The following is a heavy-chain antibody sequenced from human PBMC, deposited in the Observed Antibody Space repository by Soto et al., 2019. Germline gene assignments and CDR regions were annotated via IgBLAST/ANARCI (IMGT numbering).Heavy chain of an antibody. Sequence: PSETLSLTCSVAGGFISSSPYYWGWVRQPPGKGLEWIGSIYYSGSSYYNPSLKSRVAISLDTSNNQFSLQLTSVTAADTAVYYCATTWVGDNQVHTHGYFYLDFWSQGTLVTVSS. CDR2: IYYSGSS. V-gene: IGHV4-39*01. CDR1: GGFISSSPYY. J-gene: IGHJ4*02. D-gene: IGHD3-22*01. CDR3: ATTWVGDNQVHTHGYFYLDF.